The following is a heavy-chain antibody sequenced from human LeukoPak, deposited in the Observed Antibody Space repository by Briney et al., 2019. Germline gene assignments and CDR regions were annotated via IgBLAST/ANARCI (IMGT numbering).Heavy chain of an antibody. J-gene: IGHJ6*03. CDR2: ISSGRSI. V-gene: IGHV3-23*03. CDR1: GFTFSSYG. Sequence: GGSLRLSCAASGFTFSSYGMSWVRQAPGKGLEWVSVISSGRSIFYADSVKGRFTISRDNSKNTLYLQMNSLRAEDTAIYYCAKNGDRGAYCSGGTCYPYYYYYMDVWGKGTTVTISS. D-gene: IGHD2-15*01. CDR3: AKNGDRGAYCSGGTCYPYYYYYMDV.